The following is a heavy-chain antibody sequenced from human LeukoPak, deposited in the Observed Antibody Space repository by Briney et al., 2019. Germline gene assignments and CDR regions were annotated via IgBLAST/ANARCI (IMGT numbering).Heavy chain of an antibody. J-gene: IGHJ4*02. CDR3: AKGGPTGSNYFDF. D-gene: IGHD1-26*01. V-gene: IGHV3-11*01. Sequence: GGSLRLSCAASGFTFSDYSMSWIRQAPGKGLEWVSYIRSSGNTIYYADSVKGRFTISRDNAKNSLYLQINSLRADDTAVYYCAKGGPTGSNYFDFWGQGTLVTVSS. CDR1: GFTFSDYS. CDR2: IRSSGNTI.